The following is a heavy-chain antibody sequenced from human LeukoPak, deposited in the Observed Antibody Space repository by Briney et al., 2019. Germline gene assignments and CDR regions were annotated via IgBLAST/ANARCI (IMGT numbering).Heavy chain of an antibody. CDR1: GFTFSSYA. V-gene: IGHV3-23*01. D-gene: IGHD4-23*01. J-gene: IGHJ6*03. Sequence: PGGSLRLSCAASGFTFSSYAMSWVRQAPGKGLEWVSAISGSGGSTYYADSVKGRFTISRDNSKNTLYLQMNSLRAEDTAVYYCAKLGGNSYYYYYMDVWGKGPRSPSP. CDR3: AKLGGNSYYYYYMDV. CDR2: ISGSGGST.